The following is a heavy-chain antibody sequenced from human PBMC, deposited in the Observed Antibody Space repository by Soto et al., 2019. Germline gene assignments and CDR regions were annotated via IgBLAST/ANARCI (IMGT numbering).Heavy chain of an antibody. Sequence: EVQLVESGGGLAQPGGSLRLSCAASGFIFSSFTMNWVRQAPGKGLEWISYIGSDIYYADSVKGRFTTSRDMATNSLYLQLNSMRDEDSAVYYCVRDWSFAFDDWNQRTLVTVSS. V-gene: IGHV3-48*02. CDR2: IGSDI. CDR1: GFIFSSFT. CDR3: VRDWSFAFDD. J-gene: IGHJ4*02.